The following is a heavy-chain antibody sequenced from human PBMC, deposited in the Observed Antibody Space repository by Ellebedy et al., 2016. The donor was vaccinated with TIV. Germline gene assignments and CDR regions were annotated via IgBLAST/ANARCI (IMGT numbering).Heavy chain of an antibody. D-gene: IGHD2-15*01. CDR1: GGSFSGYY. J-gene: IGHJ3*02. CDR3: ARDSYCRGGSCMRSDDFDI. CDR2: ITHSGST. Sequence: GSLRLXXAVYGGSFSGYYWSWIRQPPGKGLEWIGEITHSGSTNYNPSLKSRVTISVDTSKNQFSLKLSSVTAADTAVYYCARDSYCRGGSCMRSDDFDIWGQGTMVTVSS. V-gene: IGHV4-34*01.